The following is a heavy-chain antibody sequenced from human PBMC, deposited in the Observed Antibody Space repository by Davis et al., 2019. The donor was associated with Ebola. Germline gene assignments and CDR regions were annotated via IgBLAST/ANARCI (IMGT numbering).Heavy chain of an antibody. Sequence: PGGSLRLSCAASGFTFSSYAMHWVRQAPGKGLEWMTVISYDGSDKYYADSVKGRFTISRDNSKNTLFLQMNSLRAEDTALYYCARTYYYDDSGYRKAFDMWGQGTMVTVSS. J-gene: IGHJ3*02. CDR2: ISYDGSDK. V-gene: IGHV3-30*04. CDR3: ARTYYYDDSGYRKAFDM. CDR1: GFTFSSYA. D-gene: IGHD3-22*01.